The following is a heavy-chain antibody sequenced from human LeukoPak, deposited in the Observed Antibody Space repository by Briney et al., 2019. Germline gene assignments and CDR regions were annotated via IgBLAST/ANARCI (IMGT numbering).Heavy chain of an antibody. CDR1: GGSFSGYY. CDR3: ARAGDIVVVPAALYV. Sequence: PSETLSLTCAVYGGSFSGYYWSWIRQPPGKGLEWIGEINHSGSTNYNPSLKSRVTISVDTSKNQFSLKLSSVTAADTAVYYCARAGDIVVVPAALYVWGQGTMVTVSS. CDR2: INHSGST. V-gene: IGHV4-34*01. D-gene: IGHD2-2*01. J-gene: IGHJ3*01.